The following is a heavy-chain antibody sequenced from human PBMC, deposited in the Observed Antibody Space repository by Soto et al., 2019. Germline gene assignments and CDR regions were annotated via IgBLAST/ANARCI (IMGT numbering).Heavy chain of an antibody. V-gene: IGHV3-21*01. J-gene: IGHJ3*01. CDR1: GFTFSSYA. CDR3: ARDGANYAPRGDAFDF. Sequence: GGSLRLSCAASGFTFSSYAMHWIRQAPGKGLEWISSISSSSSYIYYADSVKGRFTISRDNAKNSLYLQMNSLRAEDTAVYYCARDGANYAPRGDAFDFWGQGTMVTVSS. D-gene: IGHD2-2*01. CDR2: ISSSSSYI.